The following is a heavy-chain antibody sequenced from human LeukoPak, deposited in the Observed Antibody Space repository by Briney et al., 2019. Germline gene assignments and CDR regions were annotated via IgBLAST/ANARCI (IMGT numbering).Heavy chain of an antibody. Sequence: SQTLSLTCTVSGGSISSGSYYWSWIRQPAGKGLEWIGRIYTSGSTNYNPSLKSRVTISVDTSKNQFSLKLSSVTAADTAVYYCAREGEWEVLSQWFDPWGQGTLVTVSS. CDR2: IYTSGST. CDR3: AREGEWEVLSQWFDP. V-gene: IGHV4-61*02. D-gene: IGHD1-26*01. J-gene: IGHJ5*02. CDR1: GGSISSGSYY.